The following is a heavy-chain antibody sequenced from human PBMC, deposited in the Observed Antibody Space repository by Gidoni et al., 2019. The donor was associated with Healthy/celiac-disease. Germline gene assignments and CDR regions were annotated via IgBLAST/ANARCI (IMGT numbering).Heavy chain of an antibody. CDR3: AREMTTQPSFQYYYYGMDV. Sequence: QVQLVESGGGVVQPGRSLRLSCAASGFTFSSYGMHWVRQAPGKGLEWVAVIWYDGSNKYYADSVKGRFTISRDNSKNTLYLQMNSLRAEDTAVYYCAREMTTQPSFQYYYYGMDVWGQGTTVTVSS. CDR1: GFTFSSYG. D-gene: IGHD2-2*01. CDR2: IWYDGSNK. J-gene: IGHJ6*02. V-gene: IGHV3-33*01.